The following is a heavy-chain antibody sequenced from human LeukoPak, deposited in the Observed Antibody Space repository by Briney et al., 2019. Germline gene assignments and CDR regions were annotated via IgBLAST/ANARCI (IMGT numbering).Heavy chain of an antibody. V-gene: IGHV3-23*01. CDR3: AKAYYDSSGYYYIPFDY. J-gene: IGHJ4*02. CDR2: ISGSGGST. CDR1: GFTFSSYA. D-gene: IGHD3-22*01. Sequence: GGSLGLSCAASGFTFSSYAMSWVRQAPGKGLEWVSAISGSGGSTYYADSVKGRFTISRDNSKNTLYLQMNSLRAEDTAVYYCAKAYYDSSGYYYIPFDYWGQGTLVTVSS.